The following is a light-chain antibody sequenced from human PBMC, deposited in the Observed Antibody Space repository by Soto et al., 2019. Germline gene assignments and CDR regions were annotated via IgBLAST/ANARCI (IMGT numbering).Light chain of an antibody. J-gene: IGKJ4*01. CDR3: QQRSNWLGT. V-gene: IGKV3-11*01. CDR1: QSVSSY. Sequence: EIVLTQSPATLSLSPGERATLSSRASQSVSSYLAWYQQNPSQAPRLLIYDASNRATGIPARFSGSESGTDFTITISSLEPEDFAVYYCQQRSNWLGTFGGGTKVEIK. CDR2: DAS.